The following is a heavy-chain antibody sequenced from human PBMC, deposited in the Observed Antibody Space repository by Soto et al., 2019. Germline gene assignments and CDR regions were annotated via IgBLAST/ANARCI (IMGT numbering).Heavy chain of an antibody. CDR3: AREGYYYDSSGLYYYYGMDV. D-gene: IGHD3-22*01. J-gene: IGHJ6*02. Sequence: SVKVSCKASGGTFSSYAISWVRPAPGQGLEWMVGIIPIFGTANYAQKFQGRVTITADESTSTAYMELSSLRSEDTAVYYCAREGYYYDSSGLYYYYGMDVGGQGTTVTVSS. CDR1: GGTFSSYA. V-gene: IGHV1-69*13. CDR2: IIPIFGTA.